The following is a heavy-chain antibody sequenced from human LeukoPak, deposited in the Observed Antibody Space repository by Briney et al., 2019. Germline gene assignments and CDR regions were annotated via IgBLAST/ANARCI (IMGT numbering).Heavy chain of an antibody. V-gene: IGHV3-23*01. CDR1: GFTFRSYA. CDR2: INTSGGTT. J-gene: IGHJ5*02. CDR3: AKVYDSSGYYYSS. Sequence: GGSLRLSCAASGFTFRSYAMSWVRQAPGKGLEWVSSINTSGGTTYYADSVKGRSTISRDNSKNTLYLQMNSLRAEETAVYYCAKVYDSSGYYYSSWGQGTLVTVSS. D-gene: IGHD3-22*01.